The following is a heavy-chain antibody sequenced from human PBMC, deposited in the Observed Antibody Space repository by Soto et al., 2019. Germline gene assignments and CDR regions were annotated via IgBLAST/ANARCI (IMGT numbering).Heavy chain of an antibody. V-gene: IGHV3-30-3*01. CDR1: GFTFSSYA. CDR2: ISYDGSNK. D-gene: IGHD3-22*01. CDR3: ARDGSPYYYDSSGYYSYYFDY. J-gene: IGHJ4*02. Sequence: QVQLVESGGGVVQPGRSLRLSCPASGFTFSSYAMHWVRQAPGKGLEWVAFISYDGSNKYYADSVKGRFTISRDNSKNTLYLQMNSLRAEDTAVYYCARDGSPYYYDSSGYYSYYFDYWGQGTLVTVSS.